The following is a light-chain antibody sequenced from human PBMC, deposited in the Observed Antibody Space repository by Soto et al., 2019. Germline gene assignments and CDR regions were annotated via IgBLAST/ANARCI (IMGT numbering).Light chain of an antibody. J-gene: IGKJ1*01. CDR1: QSVSSSY. CDR3: QQYDTSRWT. Sequence: EIVLTQSPGTLSLSPGERATLSCRASQSVSSSYLAWYQQKSGQAPRLLIYGASSRATGIPDRFSGSGSGTDFTLTISRLEPEDFAVYYCQQYDTSRWTFGQRTKVEIK. V-gene: IGKV3-20*01. CDR2: GAS.